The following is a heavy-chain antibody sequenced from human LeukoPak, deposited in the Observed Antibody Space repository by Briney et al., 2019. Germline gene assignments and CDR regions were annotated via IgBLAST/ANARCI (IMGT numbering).Heavy chain of an antibody. CDR3: AKVAVDTAMLTVLLITTYFDY. V-gene: IGHV3-23*01. CDR2: ISGSGGST. Sequence: GGSLRLSCAASGFTFKSYAMSWVRKAPGKGLEWVSTISGSGGSTHYADFVKGRFTISRDNSKNTLYLQMNSLRADDTAAYYCAKVAVDTAMLTVLLITTYFDYWGQGTLVTVSS. J-gene: IGHJ4*02. D-gene: IGHD5-18*01. CDR1: GFTFKSYA.